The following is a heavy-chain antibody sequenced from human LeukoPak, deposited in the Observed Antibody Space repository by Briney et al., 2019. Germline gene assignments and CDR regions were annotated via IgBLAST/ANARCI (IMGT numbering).Heavy chain of an antibody. V-gene: IGHV1-46*01. CDR1: GYTFTSYY. D-gene: IGHD5-18*01. Sequence: GASVKVSCKASGYTFTSYYMHWVRQAPGQGLEWMGIINPSGGSTSYAQKFQGRVTMTRDTSTSTVYMELSSLRSEDTAVYYCARGLRGYNYGSSPDYWGQGTLVTVSS. CDR3: ARGLRGYNYGSSPDY. J-gene: IGHJ4*02. CDR2: INPSGGST.